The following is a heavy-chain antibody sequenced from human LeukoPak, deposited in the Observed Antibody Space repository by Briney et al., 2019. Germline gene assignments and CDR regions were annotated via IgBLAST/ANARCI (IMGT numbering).Heavy chain of an antibody. CDR1: GGSISSYY. CDR3: ARLSNYDWFAP. Sequence: WDTLSLTCTVSGGSISSYYWSWIPQPPGKGREWIGYIYYSGSTNYNPSLKSRVTISADTSKNPFSLKLSSVTAADTAVYYCARLSNYDWFAPWGQGTLVAVSS. D-gene: IGHD3-3*01. J-gene: IGHJ5*02. V-gene: IGHV4-59*08. CDR2: IYYSGST.